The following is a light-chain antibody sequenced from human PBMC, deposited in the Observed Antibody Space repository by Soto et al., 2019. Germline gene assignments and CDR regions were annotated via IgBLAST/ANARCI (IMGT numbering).Light chain of an antibody. CDR1: QGIGDT. CDR3: QQSFSTPQT. Sequence: EVVMTQSPATLSVSPGEGVTLSCRASQGIGDTLAWYQHKPGQTPRLLIYDTSTRATGVPARFSGSRSGPEFTLTISSLQPEDSATYYCQQSFSTPQTFGGGTKVDIK. J-gene: IGKJ4*01. CDR2: DTS. V-gene: IGKV3-15*01.